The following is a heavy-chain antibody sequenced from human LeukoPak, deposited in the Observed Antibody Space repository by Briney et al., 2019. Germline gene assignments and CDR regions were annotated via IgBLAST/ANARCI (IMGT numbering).Heavy chain of an antibody. Sequence: QSGGSLRLSCTASGFTFSDYPMSWVRQAPGKGLEWVSAISGSGGSTYYADSVKGRFTISRDNSKNTLYLQMNSLRAEDTAVYYCAKGPSGWEPYYYYYYGMDVWGQGTTVTVSS. CDR1: GFTFSDYP. CDR3: AKGPSGWEPYYYYYYGMDV. D-gene: IGHD1-26*01. J-gene: IGHJ6*02. CDR2: ISGSGGST. V-gene: IGHV3-23*01.